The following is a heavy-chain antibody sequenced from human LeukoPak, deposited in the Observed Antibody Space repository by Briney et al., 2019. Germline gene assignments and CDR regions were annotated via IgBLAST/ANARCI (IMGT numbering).Heavy chain of an antibody. CDR3: ARGRNYGAKKWGMDV. V-gene: IGHV3-48*03. Sequence: GSLRLSCAASGFTFSSYEMNWVRQAPGKGLEWVSYISSSGSTIYYADSVKGRFTISRDNAKNSLYLQMNSLRAEDTAVYYCARGRNYGAKKWGMDVWGQGTTVTVSS. D-gene: IGHD4-17*01. CDR1: GFTFSSYE. J-gene: IGHJ6*02. CDR2: ISSSGSTI.